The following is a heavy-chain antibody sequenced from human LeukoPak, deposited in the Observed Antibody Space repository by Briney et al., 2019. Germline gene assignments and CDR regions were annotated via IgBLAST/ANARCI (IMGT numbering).Heavy chain of an antibody. CDR3: ARVEGYCSSTSCRGGYFDY. V-gene: IGHV3-21*01. D-gene: IGHD2-2*01. CDR2: ISSSSSYI. J-gene: IGHJ4*02. Sequence: PGGSLRRSCAASGFTFSSYSMNWVRQAPGKGLEWVSSISSSSSYIYYADSVKGRFTISRDNAKNSLYLQMNSLRAEDTAVYYCARVEGYCSSTSCRGGYFDYWGQGTLVTVSS. CDR1: GFTFSSYS.